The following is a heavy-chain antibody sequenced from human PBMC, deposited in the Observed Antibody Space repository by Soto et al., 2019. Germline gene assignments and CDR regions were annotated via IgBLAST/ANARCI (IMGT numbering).Heavy chain of an antibody. CDR2: ISYDGSNK. CDR1: GFTFSNYG. Sequence: QGQLVESGGGVVQPGRSLRLSCAASGFTFSNYGMHWVRQAPGKGLEWVAVISYDGSNKYYADSMKGRFTISRDNSKNTLYLQMNSLRAEDTAVYYCAKDLGSGSYLFDAFDIWGQGTMVTVSS. CDR3: AKDLGSGSYLFDAFDI. J-gene: IGHJ3*02. D-gene: IGHD1-26*01. V-gene: IGHV3-30*18.